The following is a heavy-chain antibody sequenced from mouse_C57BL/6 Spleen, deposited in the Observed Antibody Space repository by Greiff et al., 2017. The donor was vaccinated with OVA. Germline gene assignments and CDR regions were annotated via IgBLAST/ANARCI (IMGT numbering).Heavy chain of an antibody. CDR2: INPSTGGT. V-gene: IGHV1-43*01. J-gene: IGHJ4*01. Sequence: VQLQQSGPELVKPGASVKISCKASGYSFTGYYMHWVKQSSEKSLEWIGEINPSTGGTSYNQKFKGKATLTVDKSSSTAYMQLKSLTSEDSAVYYCARGSSSYYYAMDYWGQGTSVTVSS. CDR3: ARGSSSYYYAMDY. D-gene: IGHD1-1*01. CDR1: GYSFTGYY.